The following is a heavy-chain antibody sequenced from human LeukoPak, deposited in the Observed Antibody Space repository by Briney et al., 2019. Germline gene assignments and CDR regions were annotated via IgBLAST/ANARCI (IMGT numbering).Heavy chain of an antibody. CDR3: ARRPVSTAGTAFDY. V-gene: IGHV3-23*01. D-gene: IGHD6-13*01. Sequence: PGRSLRLSCAASGFTFTNYATTWVRQAPGKGLEWVSSISGSADKTFYADSVKGRFTISRDNSKNSLYLQMNSLRAEDTAVYYCARRPVSTAGTAFDYWGQGTLVTVSS. CDR2: ISGSADKT. CDR1: GFTFTNYA. J-gene: IGHJ4*02.